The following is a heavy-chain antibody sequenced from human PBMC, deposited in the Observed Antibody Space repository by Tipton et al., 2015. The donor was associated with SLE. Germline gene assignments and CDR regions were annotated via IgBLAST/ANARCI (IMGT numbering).Heavy chain of an antibody. CDR2: IYYSRST. V-gene: IGHV4-59*08. CDR1: GGSISSHY. J-gene: IGHJ6*02. Sequence: TLSLTCTVSGGSISSHYWSWIRQPPGKGLEWIGYIYYSRSTNYNPSLKSRVTISVDTSKNQFSLKLSSVTAADTAVYYCARGGRDIVVVPAAPLGYYYYGMDVWGQGTTVTVSS. CDR3: ARGGRDIVVVPAAPLGYYYYGMDV. D-gene: IGHD2-2*01.